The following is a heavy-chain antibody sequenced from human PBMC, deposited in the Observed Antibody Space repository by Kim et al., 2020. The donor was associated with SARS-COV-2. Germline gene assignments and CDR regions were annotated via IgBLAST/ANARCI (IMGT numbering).Heavy chain of an antibody. Sequence: GSRKYFSDSVKGPFTISRDNAKNALYLQMNSLRAEDTAVYYCARIRGLDVWGQGTTVTVSS. V-gene: IGHV3-7*01. CDR2: GSRK. CDR3: ARIRGLDV. J-gene: IGHJ6*02.